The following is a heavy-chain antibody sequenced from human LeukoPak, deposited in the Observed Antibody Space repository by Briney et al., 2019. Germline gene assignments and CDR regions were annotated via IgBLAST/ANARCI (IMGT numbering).Heavy chain of an antibody. CDR3: ARASEWELLGGAFDI. J-gene: IGHJ3*02. CDR2: ISSSSSTI. CDR1: GFTFSSYS. V-gene: IGHV3-48*04. Sequence: GGPLRLSCAASGFTFSSYSMNWVRQAPGKGLEWVSYISSSSSTIYHVDSVKGRFTISRDNAKNSLYLQMNSLRAEDTAVYYCARASEWELLGGAFDIWGQGTMVTVS. D-gene: IGHD1-26*01.